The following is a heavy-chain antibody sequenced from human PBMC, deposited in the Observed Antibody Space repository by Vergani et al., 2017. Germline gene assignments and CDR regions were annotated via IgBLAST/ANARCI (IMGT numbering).Heavy chain of an antibody. V-gene: IGHV3-30*18. CDR2: ISYDGSNK. CDR3: AKSRRIEPRVVDY. D-gene: IGHD1-14*01. J-gene: IGHJ4*02. CDR1: GFTFSSYG. Sequence: QVQLVESGGGVVQPGRSLRLSCAASGFTFSSYGMHWVRQAPGKGLEWVAVISYDGSNKYYADSVKGRFTISRDNSKNTLYLQMNSLRAEDTAVYYCAKSRRIEPRVVDYWGQGTLVTVSS.